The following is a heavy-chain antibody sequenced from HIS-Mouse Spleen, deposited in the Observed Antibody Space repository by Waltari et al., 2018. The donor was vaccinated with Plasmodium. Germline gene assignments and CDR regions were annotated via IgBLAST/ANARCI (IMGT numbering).Heavy chain of an antibody. CDR3: ASSWYWYFDL. Sequence: EVQLVESGGGLVQPGGSLRLSCAASGFPFSRYVMSWVRQAPGKGLEWVANIKQDGSEKYYVDSVKGRFTISRDNAKNSLYLQMNSLRAEDTAVYYCASSWYWYFDLWGRGTLVTVSS. D-gene: IGHD6-13*01. CDR2: IKQDGSEK. V-gene: IGHV3-7*01. CDR1: GFPFSRYV. J-gene: IGHJ2*01.